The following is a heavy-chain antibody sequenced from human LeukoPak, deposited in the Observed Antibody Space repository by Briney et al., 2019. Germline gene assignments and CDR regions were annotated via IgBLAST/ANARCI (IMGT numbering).Heavy chain of an antibody. D-gene: IGHD3-10*01. CDR2: IYHSGST. Sequence: PSGTLSLTCDVSGGSISSRNWWNWARQPPGKGLEWFGEIYHSGSTNYNPSLKSRVTTSVDKSKNQFSLKLSSVTAADTAVYYCASHYYGSGFDWGQGTLVTVSS. CDR3: ASHYYGSGFD. CDR1: GGSISSRNW. J-gene: IGHJ4*02. V-gene: IGHV4-4*02.